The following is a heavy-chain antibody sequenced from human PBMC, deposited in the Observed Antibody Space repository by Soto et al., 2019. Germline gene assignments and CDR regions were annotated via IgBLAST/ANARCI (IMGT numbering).Heavy chain of an antibody. Sequence: GGSLRLSCAASGFTFSSYAMSWVRQAPGKGLEWVSAISGSGGSTYYADSVKGRFTISRDNSKNTLYLQMNSLRAEDTAVYYCAKDTSGYYDSSGYRLYYFDYWGQGTLVTVSS. CDR1: GFTFSSYA. CDR2: ISGSGGST. D-gene: IGHD3-22*01. V-gene: IGHV3-23*01. CDR3: AKDTSGYYDSSGYRLYYFDY. J-gene: IGHJ4*02.